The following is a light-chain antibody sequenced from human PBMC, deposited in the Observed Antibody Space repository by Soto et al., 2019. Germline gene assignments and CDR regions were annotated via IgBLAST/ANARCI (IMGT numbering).Light chain of an antibody. CDR1: QSVSSSY. CDR2: GAS. J-gene: IGKJ1*01. Sequence: EIVLTQSPGTLSLSPGERATLSCRASQSVSSSYLAWYQQKPGQAPRLLIYGASSRAAGIPDRFSGSGSGTDFTLTISRLEPEDFAVYYCRQYSSSPRTFGQGTKVDIK. V-gene: IGKV3-20*01. CDR3: RQYSSSPRT.